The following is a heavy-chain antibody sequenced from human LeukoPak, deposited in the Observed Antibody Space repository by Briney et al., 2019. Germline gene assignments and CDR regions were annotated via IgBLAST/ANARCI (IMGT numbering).Heavy chain of an antibody. CDR2: ISAYNGNT. J-gene: IGHJ6*02. CDR1: GYTFTSYG. CDR3: ARGSRAGYSSGWYVGGSYYYYYYGMDV. V-gene: IGHV1-18*01. Sequence: ASVKVSCKASGYTFTSYGISWVRQAPGQGLEWIGWISAYNGNTNYAQKLQGRVTMTTDTSTRTAYMELRSLRSDDTAVYYCARGSRAGYSSGWYVGGSYYYYYYGMDVWGQGTTVTVSS. D-gene: IGHD6-19*01.